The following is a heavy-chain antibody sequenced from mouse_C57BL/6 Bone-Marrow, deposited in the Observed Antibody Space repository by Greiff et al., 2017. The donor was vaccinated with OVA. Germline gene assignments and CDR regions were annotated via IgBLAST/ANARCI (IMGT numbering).Heavy chain of an antibody. D-gene: IGHD4-1*01. CDR3: ARSNWDKAYYFDY. V-gene: IGHV7-1*01. CDR2: SRNKANDYTT. J-gene: IGHJ2*01. CDR1: GFTFSDFY. Sequence: EVNLVESGGGLVQSGRSLRLSCATSGFTFSDFYMEWVRQAPGKGLEWIAASRNKANDYTTEYSASVKGRFIVSRDTSQSILYLQMNALRAEDTAIYYCARSNWDKAYYFDYWGQGTTLTVSS.